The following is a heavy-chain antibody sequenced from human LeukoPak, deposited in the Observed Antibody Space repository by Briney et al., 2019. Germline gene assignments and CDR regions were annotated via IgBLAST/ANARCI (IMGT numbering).Heavy chain of an antibody. CDR2: IYYSGST. V-gene: IGHV4-39*07. CDR3: ARDWNDFWSGYSDYYMDV. J-gene: IGHJ6*03. D-gene: IGHD3-3*01. CDR1: GGSISSSSYY. Sequence: SETLSLTCTVSGGSISSSSYYWGWIRQPPGKGLEWIGSIYYSGSTYYNPSLKSRVTISVDTSKNQFSLKLSSVTAADTAVYYCARDWNDFWSGYSDYYMDVWAKGPRSPSP.